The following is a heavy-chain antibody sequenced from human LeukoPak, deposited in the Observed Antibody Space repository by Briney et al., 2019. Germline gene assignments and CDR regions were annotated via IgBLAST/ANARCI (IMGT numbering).Heavy chain of an antibody. D-gene: IGHD3-3*01. J-gene: IGHJ4*02. CDR2: IYHSGSI. V-gene: IGHV4-30-2*01. CDR1: GGSISSGGYY. CDR3: ARGNTIFVDY. Sequence: SETLSLTCTVSGGSISSGGYYWSWIRQPPGKGLEWIGYIYHSGSIYYNPSLKSRVTISVDRSKNQFSLKLSSVTAADTAVYYCARGNTIFVDYWGQGTLVTVSS.